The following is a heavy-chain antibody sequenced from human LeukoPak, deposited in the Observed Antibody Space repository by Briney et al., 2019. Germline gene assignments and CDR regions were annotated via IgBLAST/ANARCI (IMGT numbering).Heavy chain of an antibody. CDR1: GYTLTELS. Sequence: ASVKVSCKVSGYTLTELSMHWVRQAPGKGLEWMGGFDPEVGETVYAQKFQGRVTMTEDTSTDTAYMELSSLRSEDTAVYYCAAYYDILTGYLFWGQGTLVTVSS. D-gene: IGHD3-9*01. CDR3: AAYYDILTGYLF. CDR2: FDPEVGET. V-gene: IGHV1-24*01. J-gene: IGHJ4*02.